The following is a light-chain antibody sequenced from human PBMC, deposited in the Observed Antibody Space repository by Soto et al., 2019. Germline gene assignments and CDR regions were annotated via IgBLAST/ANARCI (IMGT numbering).Light chain of an antibody. CDR1: QTISTW. J-gene: IGKJ1*01. CDR2: DAS. Sequence: DIQVTQSPPTLSASVGDRVTITCRASQTISTWMAWYQQKPGKAPKLLVYDASTLQSGVPSRLSGSGSGTDFTLAISSLQPEDFATYYCQQSYSTPWTFGQGTKVDIK. V-gene: IGKV1-39*01. CDR3: QQSYSTPWT.